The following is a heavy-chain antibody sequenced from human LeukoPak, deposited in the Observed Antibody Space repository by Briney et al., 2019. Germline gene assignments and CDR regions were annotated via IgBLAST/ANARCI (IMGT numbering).Heavy chain of an antibody. CDR1: GGSISSYY. J-gene: IGHJ3*02. V-gene: IGHV4-59*08. D-gene: IGHD5-24*01. CDR3: ASPQGLATIWSAFDI. CDR2: IYYSGST. Sequence: SETLSLTCTVSGGSISSYYWSWIRQPPGKGLEWIGYIYYSGSTNYNPSLKSRVTISVDTSKNQFSLKLSSVTAADTAVYYCASPQGLATIWSAFDIWGQGTMVTVSS.